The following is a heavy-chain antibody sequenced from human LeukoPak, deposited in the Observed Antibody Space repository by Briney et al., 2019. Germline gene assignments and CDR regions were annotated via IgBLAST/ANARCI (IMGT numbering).Heavy chain of an antibody. Sequence: GGSLRLSCAASGFSFSTHGMNWVRQAPGKGLEWVSYISSSGSTIYYADSVKGRFTISRDNAKNSLYLQMNSLRAEDTAVYYCAELGITMIGGVWGKGTTVTISS. CDR1: GFSFSTHG. D-gene: IGHD3-10*02. CDR2: ISSSGSTI. J-gene: IGHJ6*04. CDR3: AELGITMIGGV. V-gene: IGHV3-48*04.